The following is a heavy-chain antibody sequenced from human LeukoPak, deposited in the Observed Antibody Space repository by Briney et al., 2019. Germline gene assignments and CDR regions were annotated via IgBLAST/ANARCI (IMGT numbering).Heavy chain of an antibody. CDR2: INGDGRNI. D-gene: IGHD2-21*01. CDR3: AKDGIVVVWGTYYFDY. CDR1: GFTFSSYW. Sequence: GGSLRLSCVASGFTFSSYWMHWVRQDPRKGLVWVSRINGDGRNINYADSVRGRFTISRDNAKNTLYLQMNSLRAEDTAVYYCAKDGIVVVWGTYYFDYWGQGTLVTVSS. V-gene: IGHV3-74*01. J-gene: IGHJ4*02.